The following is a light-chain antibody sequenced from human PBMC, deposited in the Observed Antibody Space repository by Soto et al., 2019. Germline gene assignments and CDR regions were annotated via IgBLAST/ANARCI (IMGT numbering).Light chain of an antibody. J-gene: IGKJ4*01. CDR3: QQSVNWLT. Sequence: EIVLTQSPAILSLSPGERATLSCRASQSVGTYLDWYQQKLGQAPRLLIYDASNRATGIPARFSGSGSGTDFTLTISSLEPEDFAVYYCQQSVNWLTFGGGIKVEL. CDR2: DAS. CDR1: QSVGTY. V-gene: IGKV3-11*01.